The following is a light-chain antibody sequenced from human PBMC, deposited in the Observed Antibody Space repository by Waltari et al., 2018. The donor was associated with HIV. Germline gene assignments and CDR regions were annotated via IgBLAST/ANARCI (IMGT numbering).Light chain of an antibody. Sequence: QSVLTQPPSASETPGQRVTISCSGSGSNIGSYSVSWYRNVPGTAPKLLIYTDHHLPSGVPDRFSGSQSVTSASLAISGLRSDDEADYSGVVCDDRLRGLLFGGGTKLTVL. V-gene: IGLV1-47*01. CDR3: VVCDDRLRGLL. CDR1: GSNIGSYS. J-gene: IGLJ2*01. CDR2: TDH.